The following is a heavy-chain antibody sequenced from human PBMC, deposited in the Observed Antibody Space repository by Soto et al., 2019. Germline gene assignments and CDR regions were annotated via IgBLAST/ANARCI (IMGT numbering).Heavy chain of an antibody. V-gene: IGHV3-21*01. CDR1: GFTFSSYS. Sequence: GGSLRLSCAASGFTFSSYSMNWVRQAPGKGLEWVSSISSSSSYIYYADSVKGRFTISRDNAKNSLYLQMNSLRAEDTAVYYCARDVLAGYDDAFDIWGQGTMVTVSS. J-gene: IGHJ3*02. CDR2: ISSSSSYI. CDR3: ARDVLAGYDDAFDI. D-gene: IGHD5-12*01.